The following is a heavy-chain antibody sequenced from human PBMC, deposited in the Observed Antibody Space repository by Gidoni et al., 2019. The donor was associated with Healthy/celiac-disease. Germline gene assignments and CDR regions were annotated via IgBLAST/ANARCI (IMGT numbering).Heavy chain of an antibody. CDR1: CGSISSGGYY. Sequence: QVQLQESGPGLVKPSQTLSLTCTVSCGSISSGGYYWSWIRQHPGKGLEWIGYIYYSGSTYYNPSLKSRVTISVDTSKNQFSLKLSSVTAADTAVYYCARVDRRILVGASGNYFDYWGQGTLVTVSS. V-gene: IGHV4-31*03. CDR3: ARVDRRILVGASGNYFDY. CDR2: IYYSGST. D-gene: IGHD1-26*01. J-gene: IGHJ4*02.